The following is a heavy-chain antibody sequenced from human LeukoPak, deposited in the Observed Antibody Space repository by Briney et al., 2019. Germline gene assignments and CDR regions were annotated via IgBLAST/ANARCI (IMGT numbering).Heavy chain of an antibody. Sequence: ASVKVSCKASGYTFTSYYMNWVRQAPGQGLEWMGITNPSGGSTSYAQKFQDRVAMTRDTSTSTAYMELSSLTSEDTAVYYCAREGASDGMDAWGQGTTVTVSS. CDR1: GYTFTSYY. CDR3: AREGASDGMDA. CDR2: TNPSGGST. D-gene: IGHD3-10*01. J-gene: IGHJ6*02. V-gene: IGHV1-46*01.